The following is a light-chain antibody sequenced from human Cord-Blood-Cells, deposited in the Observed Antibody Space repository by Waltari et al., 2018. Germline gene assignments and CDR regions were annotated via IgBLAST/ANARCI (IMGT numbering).Light chain of an antibody. CDR1: QGISNY. CDR3: KKYNSAPWT. V-gene: IGKV1-27*01. J-gene: IGKJ1*01. Sequence: DIQMTQSPSSLSASVGDRVTITCRASQGISNYLAWYQQKPGQVPKLLIYAASTLQSGVPYRFSGSGSGTDFTLTISSLQPEDVATYYCKKYNSAPWTFGQGTKVEIK. CDR2: AAS.